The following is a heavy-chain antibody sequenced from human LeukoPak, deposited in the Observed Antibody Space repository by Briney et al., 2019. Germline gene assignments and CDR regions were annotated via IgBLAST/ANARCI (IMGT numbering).Heavy chain of an antibody. D-gene: IGHD5-12*01. CDR2: IRGSGGST. CDR1: GFTFSSYA. V-gene: IGHV3-23*01. CDR3: AKTRGYSGYVFDY. Sequence: GGSLRLSCAASGFTFSSYAMSWVRQAPGKGLEWVSAIRGSGGSTYYADSVKGRFTISRDNSKNTLYLQMNSLRAEDTAVYYCAKTRGYSGYVFDYWGQGTLVTVSS. J-gene: IGHJ4*02.